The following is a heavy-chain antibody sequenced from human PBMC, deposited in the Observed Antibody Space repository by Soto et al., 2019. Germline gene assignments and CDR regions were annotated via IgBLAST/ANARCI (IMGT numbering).Heavy chain of an antibody. D-gene: IGHD2-21*02. CDR2: IDPSDSYT. Sequence: PGESLKISCKGFGYSFTSYWISWVRQMPGKGLEWMGMIDPSDSYTNYSPSFQGHVTISADKSISTAYLQWSSLKASDTAMYYCAREETAWPLAYGLDVWGQGTTVTVSS. J-gene: IGHJ6*02. CDR1: GYSFTSYW. V-gene: IGHV5-10-1*01. CDR3: AREETAWPLAYGLDV.